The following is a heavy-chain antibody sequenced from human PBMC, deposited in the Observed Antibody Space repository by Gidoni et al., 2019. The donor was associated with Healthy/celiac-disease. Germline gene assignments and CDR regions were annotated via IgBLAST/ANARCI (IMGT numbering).Heavy chain of an antibody. CDR3: ARLQGPPDRPPGDAFDI. CDR1: GGSISSSSYY. CDR2: IYYSGST. V-gene: IGHV4-39*01. J-gene: IGHJ3*02. D-gene: IGHD3-10*01. Sequence: QLQLQESGPGLVKPSETLSLTCTVSGGSISSSSYYWGWIRQPPGKGLEWIGSIYYSGSTYYNPSLKSRVTISVDTSKNQFSLKLSSVTAADTAVYYCARLQGPPDRPPGDAFDIWGQGTMVTVSS.